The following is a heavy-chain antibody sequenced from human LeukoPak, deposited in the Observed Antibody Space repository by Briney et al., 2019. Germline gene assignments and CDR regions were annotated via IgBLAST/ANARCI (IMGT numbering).Heavy chain of an antibody. CDR3: AREDYCSGGSCYGGVDY. V-gene: IGHV1-69*04. CDR1: GGTFSSYA. Sequence: SVKVSCRASGGTFSSYAISWVRQAPGQGLEWMGRIIPILGIANYAQKFQGRVTITADKSTSTAYMELSSLRSEDTAVYYCAREDYCSGGSCYGGVDYWGQGTLVTVSS. J-gene: IGHJ4*02. D-gene: IGHD2-15*01. CDR2: IIPILGIA.